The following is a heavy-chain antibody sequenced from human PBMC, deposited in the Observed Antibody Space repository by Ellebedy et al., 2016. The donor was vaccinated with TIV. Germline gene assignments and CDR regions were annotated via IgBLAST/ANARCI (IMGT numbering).Heavy chain of an antibody. D-gene: IGHD3-10*01. Sequence: PGGSLRLSCAASGFTFSSYAMSWVRQAPGKGMEWVSAISGSGGSTYYADSVKGWFTIARDNSKNTLYLQMNSIGAEDTAVNSCAKDLYGTGSYSRFDYWGQGTLVTVSS. CDR2: ISGSGGST. CDR3: AKDLYGTGSYSRFDY. J-gene: IGHJ4*02. CDR1: GFTFSSYA. V-gene: IGHV3-23*01.